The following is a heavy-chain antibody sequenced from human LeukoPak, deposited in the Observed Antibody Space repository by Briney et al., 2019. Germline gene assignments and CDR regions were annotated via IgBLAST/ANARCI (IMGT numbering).Heavy chain of an antibody. Sequence: ASVTVSCKASGYTFTGYYMHWVRQAPGQGLGWMGWIKPDSGGTNYAQKFQGRVTMTRDTSISTAYMELSRLRSDDTAVYYCARDRGIAVASTPDYWGQGTLVTVSS. CDR1: GYTFTGYY. J-gene: IGHJ4*02. V-gene: IGHV1-2*02. CDR2: IKPDSGGT. CDR3: ARDRGIAVASTPDY. D-gene: IGHD6-19*01.